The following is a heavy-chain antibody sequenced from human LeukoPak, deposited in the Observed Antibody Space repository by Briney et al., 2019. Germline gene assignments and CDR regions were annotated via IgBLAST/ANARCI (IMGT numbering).Heavy chain of an antibody. CDR1: GFTFSDYA. CDR2: IRNKANSYTT. D-gene: IGHD1-26*01. CDR3: TRLVGAND. V-gene: IGHV3-72*01. J-gene: IGHJ4*02. Sequence: PGGSLRLSCAASGFTFSDYAMDWVRQAPGKGLEWVGRIRNKANSYTTEYAASVQGRFTVSRDDSMNSLYLQMNSMKTEDTAVYYCTRLVGANDWGQGTLVTVSS.